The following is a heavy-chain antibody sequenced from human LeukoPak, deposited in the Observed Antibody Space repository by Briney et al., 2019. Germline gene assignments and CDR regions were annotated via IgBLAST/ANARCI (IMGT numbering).Heavy chain of an antibody. CDR3: AKGARIVWPTPIDS. Sequence: SCETAGISVVKDGIQDVGQGPSKEQKWVAVIWNEGNEKHYADSVKGRFTISKNDSTNTAFLQMDGLRGDDTAMYYCAKGARIVWPTPIDSWGQGTLVSVSS. CDR1: GISVVKDG. J-gene: IGHJ4*02. V-gene: IGHV3-33*02. D-gene: IGHD2-21*01. CDR2: IWNEGNEK.